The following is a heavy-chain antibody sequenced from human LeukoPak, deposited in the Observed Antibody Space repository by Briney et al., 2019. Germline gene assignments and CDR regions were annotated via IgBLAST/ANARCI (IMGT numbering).Heavy chain of an antibody. CDR2: ISSSSYI. D-gene: IGHD3-3*01. Sequence: GGSLRLSCAASGFTFSSYSMNWVRQAPGKGLVWVSSISSSSYIYYADSVKGRFTISRDNAKNSLYLQMNSLRAEDTAVYYCARDSSNDFADAFDIWGQGTMVTVSS. V-gene: IGHV3-21*01. CDR3: ARDSSNDFADAFDI. J-gene: IGHJ3*02. CDR1: GFTFSSYS.